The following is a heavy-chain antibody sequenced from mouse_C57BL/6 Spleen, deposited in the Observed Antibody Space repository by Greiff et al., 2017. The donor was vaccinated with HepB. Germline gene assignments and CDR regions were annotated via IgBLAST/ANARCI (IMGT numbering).Heavy chain of an antibody. Sequence: QVQLQQPGAELVMPGASVKLSCKASGYTFTSYWMHWVKQRPGQGLEWIGEIDPSDSYTNYNQKFKGESTLTVDKSSSTAYMQLSSLTSEDSAVYYCARGYDYVYFDVWGTGTTVTVSS. V-gene: IGHV1-69*01. D-gene: IGHD2-4*01. CDR2: IDPSDSYT. J-gene: IGHJ1*03. CDR3: ARGYDYVYFDV. CDR1: GYTFTSYW.